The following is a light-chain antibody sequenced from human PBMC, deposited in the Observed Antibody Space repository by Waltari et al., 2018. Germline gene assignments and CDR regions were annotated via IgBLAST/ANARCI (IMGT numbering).Light chain of an antibody. V-gene: IGLV2-23*02. Sequence: QSALTQPASVSGSPGQSITISCTGTTTDVGTHTFVPSYQQHPGNGPKLLIYAVTKRPAGVSSRFSGSQSGNTGSLTISWLQPEDETDYYCCSFADRSTWVFGGGTKVTVL. CDR2: AVT. CDR3: CSFADRSTWV. J-gene: IGLJ3*02. CDR1: TTDVGTHTF.